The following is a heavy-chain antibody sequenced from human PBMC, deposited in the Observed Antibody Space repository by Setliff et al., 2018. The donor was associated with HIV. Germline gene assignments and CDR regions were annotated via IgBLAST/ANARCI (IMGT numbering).Heavy chain of an antibody. V-gene: IGHV4-38-2*01. D-gene: IGHD5-18*01. CDR3: ARGRYSYGPGWFDS. J-gene: IGHJ5*01. CDR2: IHHSGST. Sequence: SETLSLTCAVSGYSITSGYYWGWIRQSPGRGLEWIGSIHHSGSTYYNPSLKSRITISVDTSKEEFSLNLSSLTAADTAVFYCARGRYSYGPGWFDSWAQGAVVTVSS. CDR1: GYSITSGYY.